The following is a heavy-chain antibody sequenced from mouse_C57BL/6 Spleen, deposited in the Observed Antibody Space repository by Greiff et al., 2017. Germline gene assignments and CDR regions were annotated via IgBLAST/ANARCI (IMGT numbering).Heavy chain of an antibody. CDR1: GFTFSSYA. D-gene: IGHD2-12*01. J-gene: IGHJ2*01. V-gene: IGHV5-4*01. CDR2: ISDGGSYT. CDR3: ARDNYSFDY. Sequence: DVQLVESGGGLVKPGGSLKLSCAASGFTFSSYAMSWVRQTPEKRLEWVATISDGGSYTYYPDNVKGRFTISRDNAKNNLYLQMSHLKSEDTAMYYCARDNYSFDYWGQGTTLTVSS.